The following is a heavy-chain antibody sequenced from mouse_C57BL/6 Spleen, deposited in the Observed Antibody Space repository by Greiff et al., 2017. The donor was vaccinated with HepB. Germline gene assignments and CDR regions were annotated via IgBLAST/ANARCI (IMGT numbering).Heavy chain of an antibody. CDR3: TRDPAYYSNYEGMDY. D-gene: IGHD2-5*01. V-gene: IGHV5-9-1*02. CDR2: ISSGGDYI. Sequence: EVKVVESGEGLVKPGGSLKLSCAASGFTFSSYAMSWVRQTPEKRLEWVAYISSGGDYIYYADTVKGRFTISRDNARNTLYLQMSSLKSEDTAMYYCTRDPAYYSNYEGMDYWGQGTSVTVSS. CDR1: GFTFSSYA. J-gene: IGHJ4*01.